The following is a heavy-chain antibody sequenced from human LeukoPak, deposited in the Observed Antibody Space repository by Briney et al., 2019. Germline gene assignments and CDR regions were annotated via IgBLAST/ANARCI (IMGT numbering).Heavy chain of an antibody. CDR3: ASYGVAIFGVVRPDAFDI. CDR1: GGTFSSYA. CDR2: IIPIFGTA. D-gene: IGHD3-3*01. V-gene: IGHV1-69*06. J-gene: IGHJ3*02. Sequence: SVKVSCKASGGTFSSYAISWVRQAPGQGLEWMGGIIPIFGTANYAQKFQGRVTITADKSTSTAYMELSSLRSEDTAVYYCASYGVAIFGVVRPDAFDIWGQGTVVTVSS.